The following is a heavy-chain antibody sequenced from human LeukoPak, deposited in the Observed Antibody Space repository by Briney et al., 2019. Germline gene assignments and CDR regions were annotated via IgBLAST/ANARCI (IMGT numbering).Heavy chain of an antibody. Sequence: SETLSLTCTVSGGSISSYYWSWIRQPAGKGLEWIGRIYTSGSTNYNPSLKSRVTMSVDTSKNQFSLKLSSVTAADTAVYYCARDRRGYSYGYGWFDPWGQGTLVTVSS. CDR3: ARDRRGYSYGYGWFDP. CDR1: GGSISSYY. V-gene: IGHV4-4*07. CDR2: IYTSGST. J-gene: IGHJ5*02. D-gene: IGHD5-18*01.